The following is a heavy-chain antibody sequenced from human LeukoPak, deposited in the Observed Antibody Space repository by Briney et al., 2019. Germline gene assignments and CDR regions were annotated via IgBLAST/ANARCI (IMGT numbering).Heavy chain of an antibody. J-gene: IGHJ5*02. Sequence: GGSLRLSCAASGFTFSGSAIHWVRQSSGKGLEWVGQIDKKDKGYATATAYAASVKGRFTISRDDSINTAYLQMKSLKTQDTALYYCTRDSGTYNWFDPWGQGTLVTVSS. CDR2: IDKKDKGYATAT. CDR3: TRDSGTYNWFDP. D-gene: IGHD1-26*01. V-gene: IGHV3-73*01. CDR1: GFTFSGSA.